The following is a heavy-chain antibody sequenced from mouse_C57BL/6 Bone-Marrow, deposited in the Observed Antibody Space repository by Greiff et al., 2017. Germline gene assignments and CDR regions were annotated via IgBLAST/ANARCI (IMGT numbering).Heavy chain of an antibody. CDR3: ARAFYYGSSDYYAMDV. V-gene: IGHV1-82*01. J-gene: IGHJ4*01. D-gene: IGHD1-1*01. Sequence: QVQLQQSGPELVKPGASVKISCKASGYAFSSSWMNWVKQRPGKGLEWIGRIYPGDGDTNYNGKFKGKATLTADKSSSTAYMQLSSLTSEDSAVXFCARAFYYGSSDYYAMDVWGQGTSVTVSS. CDR2: IYPGDGDT. CDR1: GYAFSSSW.